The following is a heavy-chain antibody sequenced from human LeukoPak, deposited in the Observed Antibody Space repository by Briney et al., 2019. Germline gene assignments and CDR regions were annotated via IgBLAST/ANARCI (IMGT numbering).Heavy chain of an antibody. CDR2: IIPIFGTA. D-gene: IGHD3-22*01. V-gene: IGHV1-69*13. J-gene: IGHJ4*02. CDR3: ATTVGLGQDYDSSGYLDY. Sequence: ASVKVSCKASGYTFTSYDISWVRQAPGQGLEWMGGIIPIFGTANYAQKFQGRVTITADESTSTAYMELSSLRSEDTAVYYCATTVGLGQDYDSSGYLDYWGQGTLVTVSS. CDR1: GYTFTSYD.